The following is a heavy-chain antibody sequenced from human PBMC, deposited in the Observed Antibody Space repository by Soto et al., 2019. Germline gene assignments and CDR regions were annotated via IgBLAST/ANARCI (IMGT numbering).Heavy chain of an antibody. CDR3: ARGKDGRRAGSYYLVLDV. CDR2: IKQDGSEK. D-gene: IGHD1-26*01. CDR1: GFSFRDYW. V-gene: IGHV3-7*01. Sequence: EEQLVESGGGLVQPGGSLRLSCAASGFSFRDYWVTLVRQAPGKGLDWVANIKQDGSEKYYLDSLKGRFTISRDNAKNSVYLLINSLRAEDTSVYYCARGKDGRRAGSYYLVLDVWGKGPTVTVSS. J-gene: IGHJ6*04.